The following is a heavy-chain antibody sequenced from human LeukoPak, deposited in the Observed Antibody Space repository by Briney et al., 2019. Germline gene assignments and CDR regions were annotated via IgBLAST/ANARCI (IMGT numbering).Heavy chain of an antibody. CDR2: ISNSGGSI. D-gene: IGHD3/OR15-3a*01. J-gene: IGHJ4*02. CDR3: AKGRGLVSPDDH. V-gene: IGHV3-23*01. CDR1: GFTFSSHT. Sequence: PGGSLRLSCAASGFTFSSHTMTWVRQAPGKGLEWVSAISNSGGSIYYADSVKGRFTISRDNSKNTLYLQMNSLKAEDTAVYYCAKGRGLVSPDDHWGQGTLVTVSS.